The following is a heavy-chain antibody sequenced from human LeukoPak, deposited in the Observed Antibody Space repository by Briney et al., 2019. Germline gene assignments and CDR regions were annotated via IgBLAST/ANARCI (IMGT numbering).Heavy chain of an antibody. J-gene: IGHJ4*02. CDR1: GGSISSSSYH. V-gene: IGHV4-39*01. D-gene: IGHD5-12*01. CDR2: VYATGRP. CDR3: ARQGYNGYDSPFYCDY. Sequence: SGTPSLTCTVSGGSISSSSYHWGWIRQPPGKGLEWIGCVYATGRPYYNPSLKSRVTIFVDTSKNRYSLKLSSVTAADTAVCCCARQGYNGYDSPFYCDYWGQGTLVTVSS.